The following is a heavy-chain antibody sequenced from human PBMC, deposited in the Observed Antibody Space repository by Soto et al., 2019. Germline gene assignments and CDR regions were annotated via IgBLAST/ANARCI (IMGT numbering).Heavy chain of an antibody. CDR2: IDPSDSYT. Sequence: GESLKISCKGSGYSFTSYWISWVRQMPGKGLEWMGRIDPSDSYTNYSPYFQGHVTISADKSISTAYLQWSSLKASDTAMYYCARTPITMVRGVIITYPSDPWGQGTLVTVSS. CDR3: ARTPITMVRGVIITYPSDP. CDR1: GYSFTSYW. J-gene: IGHJ5*02. D-gene: IGHD3-10*01. V-gene: IGHV5-10-1*01.